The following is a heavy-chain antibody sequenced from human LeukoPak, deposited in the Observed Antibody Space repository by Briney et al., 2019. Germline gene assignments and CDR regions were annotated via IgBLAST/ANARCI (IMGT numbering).Heavy chain of an antibody. CDR2: IIPIFGTA. Sequence: PGASVKVSCKASGSTFTGYYMHWVRQAPGQGLEWMGRIIPIFGTANYAQKFQGRVTITTDESTSTAYMELSSLRSEDTAVYYCATRDAGERITIFGVVTHFDYWGQGTLVTVSS. CDR1: GSTFTGYY. V-gene: IGHV1-69*05. CDR3: ATRDAGERITIFGVVTHFDY. J-gene: IGHJ4*02. D-gene: IGHD3-3*01.